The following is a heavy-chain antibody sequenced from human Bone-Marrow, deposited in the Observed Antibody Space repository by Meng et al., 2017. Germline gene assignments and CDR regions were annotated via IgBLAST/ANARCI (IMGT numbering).Heavy chain of an antibody. J-gene: IGHJ3*02. CDR2: ISYDGSNK. CDR1: GFTFSRYA. CDR3: ARGGGSSWYEGFDAFDI. V-gene: IGHV3-30*07. D-gene: IGHD6-13*01. Sequence: GGSLRLSCAASGFTFSRYAMHWVRQAPGKGLEWVAVISYDGSNKYYADSVKGRLTISRDNSKNTLYLQMNSLRAEDTAVYYCARGGGSSWYEGFDAFDIWGQGTMVTVSS.